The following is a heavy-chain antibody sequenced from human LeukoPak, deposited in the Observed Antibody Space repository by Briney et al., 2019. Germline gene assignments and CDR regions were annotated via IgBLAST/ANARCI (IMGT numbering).Heavy chain of an antibody. CDR1: GGSFSGYY. D-gene: IGHD2-21*02. J-gene: IGHJ5*02. Sequence: SETLSLTCAVCGGSFSGYYWSWNRQPPGKGLEWIWEINHSGSTNYNPSLKSRVTISVDTSKNKFSLKLSSVTAADTAVYYCARRVTVFNWCDPWGQGTRVRVFS. V-gene: IGHV4-34*01. CDR3: ARRVTVFNWCDP. CDR2: INHSGST.